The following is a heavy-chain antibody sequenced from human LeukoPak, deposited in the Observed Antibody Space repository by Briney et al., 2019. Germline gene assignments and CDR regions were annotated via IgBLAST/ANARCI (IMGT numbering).Heavy chain of an antibody. J-gene: IGHJ4*02. D-gene: IGHD6-13*01. Sequence: SETLTLTCTVSGGSISGYYWSWIRQPPGKGLEWIGEINHSGSTNYNPSLKSRVTISVDTSKNQFSLKLSSVTAADTAVYYCARVAGSWKGVDYWGQGTLDTVSS. CDR2: INHSGST. CDR3: ARVAGSWKGVDY. CDR1: GGSISGYY. V-gene: IGHV4-34*01.